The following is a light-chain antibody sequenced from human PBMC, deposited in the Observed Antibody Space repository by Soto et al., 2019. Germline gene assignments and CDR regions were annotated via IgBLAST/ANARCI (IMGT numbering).Light chain of an antibody. V-gene: IGKV3-11*01. CDR3: QQRSNWRPPWT. CDR2: DAS. CDR1: QSVSTY. J-gene: IGKJ1*01. Sequence: EIVLTQSPATLSLSPGERATLSCRASQSVSTYLAWYQQKPGQAPRLLISDASKRANGIPVRFSGSGSGTDFTSTITSLEPEDFGVYYCQQRSNWRPPWTFGQGTKVDIK.